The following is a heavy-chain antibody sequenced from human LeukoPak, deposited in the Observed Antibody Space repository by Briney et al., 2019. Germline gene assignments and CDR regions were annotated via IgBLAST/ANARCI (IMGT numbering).Heavy chain of an antibody. CDR3: ARGGRQDIVVVLDAFDI. CDR1: GYTFTGYY. CDR2: INPNSGGT. V-gene: IGHV1-2*04. Sequence: GASVKVSCKASGYTFTGYYMHWVRQAPGQGLEWMGWINPNSGGTNYAQKFQGWVTMTRDTSISTAYMELSRLRSDDTAVYYRARGGRQDIVVVLDAFDIWGQGTMVTVSS. J-gene: IGHJ3*02. D-gene: IGHD2-2*01.